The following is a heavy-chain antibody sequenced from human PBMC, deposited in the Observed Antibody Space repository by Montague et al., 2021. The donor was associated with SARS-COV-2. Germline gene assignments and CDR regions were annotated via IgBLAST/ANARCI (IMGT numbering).Heavy chain of an antibody. D-gene: IGHD1-26*01. CDR2: VFYTGLN. CDR3: ARGLGANLDY. J-gene: IGHJ4*02. Sequence: SETLSLTCTVSRGFINNYYWNWIRQSPDKGLEWIGFVFYTGLNKYNPSLESRVTISLDTSGNQFSLRLTSVTAADTAVYFCARGLGANLDYWGQDILVTV. CDR1: RGFINNYY. V-gene: IGHV4-59*01.